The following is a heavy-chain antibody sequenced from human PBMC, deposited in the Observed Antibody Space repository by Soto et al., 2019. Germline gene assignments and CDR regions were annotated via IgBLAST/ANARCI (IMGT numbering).Heavy chain of an antibody. CDR2: ISAYNGNT. J-gene: IGHJ6*02. CDR1: GYTFTSYG. Sequence: ASVKVSCKASGYTFTSYGISWVRQAPGQGLEWMGWISAYNGNTNYAQKLQGRVTMTTDTSTRTAYMELRSLRSDDTAVYYCASSSIFLSDYYYYGMDVWGQGTTVTVSS. D-gene: IGHD3-3*01. V-gene: IGHV1-18*04. CDR3: ASSSIFLSDYYYYGMDV.